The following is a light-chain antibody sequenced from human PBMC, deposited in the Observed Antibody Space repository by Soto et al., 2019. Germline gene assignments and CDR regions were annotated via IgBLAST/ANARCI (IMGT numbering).Light chain of an antibody. Sequence: QSALTQPPSASGSPGQSVTISCTGTSSDVGGYNYVSWYQQHPGKAPKLMIYEVSQRPSGVPDRFSGSKSGNAASLTVSGLQAEDEADYYCSSFAGRGNLVFGGGTKVTVL. CDR1: SSDVGGYNY. J-gene: IGLJ3*02. CDR2: EVS. V-gene: IGLV2-8*01. CDR3: SSFAGRGNLV.